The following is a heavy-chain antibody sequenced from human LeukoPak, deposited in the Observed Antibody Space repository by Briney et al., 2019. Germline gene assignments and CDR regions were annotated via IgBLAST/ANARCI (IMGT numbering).Heavy chain of an antibody. J-gene: IGHJ5*02. Sequence: SGTLSLTCAVSGDSISSSNWWNWVRQPPGRGLEWIGEIYHSGSTNYNPSLKSRVTISVDRSNNQFSLKLTSVTAADTAVYFCARRANWFDPWGQGTLVTVSS. V-gene: IGHV4-4*02. CDR2: IYHSGST. CDR3: ARRANWFDP. CDR1: GDSISSSNW.